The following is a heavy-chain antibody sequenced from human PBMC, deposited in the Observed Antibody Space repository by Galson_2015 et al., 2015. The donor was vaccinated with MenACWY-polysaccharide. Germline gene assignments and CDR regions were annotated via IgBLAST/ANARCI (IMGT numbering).Heavy chain of an antibody. CDR2: MNPNSGNT. Sequence: SCKASGYKFTSYDLNWVRQATGPGLGWMGWMNPNSGNTGYAQKFQGGVTMTSNSAMTTAYMELSSLRSEDTAVYYCARIIARKYTFADSWGQGTLVTVSS. J-gene: IGHJ4*02. CDR3: ARIIARKYTFADS. V-gene: IGHV1-8*01. D-gene: IGHD2-21*01. CDR1: GYKFTSYD.